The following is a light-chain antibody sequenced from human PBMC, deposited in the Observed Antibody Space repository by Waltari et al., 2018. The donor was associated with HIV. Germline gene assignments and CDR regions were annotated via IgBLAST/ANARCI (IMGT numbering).Light chain of an antibody. Sequence: QSALTQPRSVSGAPGQSVTISCTGTSSDVGGYNYVSWYQEHPGKAPKLMIYDVSKRPSGVPDRFSGSKPGNTAVRSISGLQAEDEAVYYCCSYAGSYTFYVFGAGTRDTVL. CDR2: DVS. V-gene: IGLV2-11*01. J-gene: IGLJ1*01. CDR3: CSYAGSYTFYV. CDR1: SSDVGGYNY.